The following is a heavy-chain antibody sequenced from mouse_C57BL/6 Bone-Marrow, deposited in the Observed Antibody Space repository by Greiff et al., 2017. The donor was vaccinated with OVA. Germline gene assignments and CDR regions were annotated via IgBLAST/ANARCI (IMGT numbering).Heavy chain of an antibody. CDR3: AKPSGYYYGSSPYYYAMDY. J-gene: IGHJ4*01. D-gene: IGHD1-1*01. CDR1: GYTFTSYW. Sequence: VQLQQPGAELVKPGASVKLSCKASGYTFTSYWMHWVKQRPGRGLEWIGRIDPNSGGTKYNEKFKSKATLTVDKPSSTAYMQLSSLTSEDSAVYYCAKPSGYYYGSSPYYYAMDYWGQGTSVTVSS. CDR2: IDPNSGGT. V-gene: IGHV1-72*01.